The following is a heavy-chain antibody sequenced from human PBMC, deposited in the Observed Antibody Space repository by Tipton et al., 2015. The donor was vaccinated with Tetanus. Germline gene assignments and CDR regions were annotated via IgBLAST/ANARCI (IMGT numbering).Heavy chain of an antibody. CDR1: GFTFGNYR. CDR2: ISSTSSYI. Sequence: AVSGFTFGNYRMNWVRQAPGKGPEWVSSISSTSSYIDYADSVKGRFTVSRDNAKSSLYLQMTSLRAEDTALYYCASGNTLDYWGQGTAVTVST. D-gene: IGHD5-18*01. V-gene: IGHV3-21*01. J-gene: IGHJ4*02. CDR3: ASGNTLDY.